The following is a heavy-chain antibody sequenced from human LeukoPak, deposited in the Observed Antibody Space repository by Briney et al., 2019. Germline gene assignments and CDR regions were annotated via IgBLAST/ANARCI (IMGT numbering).Heavy chain of an antibody. CDR1: GFTFSSYG. D-gene: IGHD5-18*01. V-gene: IGHV3-33*01. CDR2: IWYDGSNK. J-gene: IGHJ4*02. Sequence: PGGSLRLSCAASGFTFSSYGMHWVRQAPGKGLEWVAVIWYDGSNKYYADSVKGRFTISRDNSKNTLYLQMNSLRAEDTAVYYCARDGVDYGVDTDVIYFDYWGQGTLVTVSS. CDR3: ARDGVDYGVDTDVIYFDY.